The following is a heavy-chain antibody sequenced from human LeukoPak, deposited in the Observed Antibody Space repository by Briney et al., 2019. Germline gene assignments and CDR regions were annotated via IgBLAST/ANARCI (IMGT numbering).Heavy chain of an antibody. D-gene: IGHD6-13*01. CDR2: INPNSGGT. V-gene: IGHV1-2*02. CDR3: AREDSSSWYSGIDY. Sequence: ASVKVSCKASGYTFTGYYMYWVRQAPGQGLEWMGWINPNSGGTNYAQKFQGRVTMTRDTSISTAYMELSRLRSDDTAVYYCAREDSSSWYSGIDYWGQGTLVTVSS. J-gene: IGHJ4*02. CDR1: GYTFTGYY.